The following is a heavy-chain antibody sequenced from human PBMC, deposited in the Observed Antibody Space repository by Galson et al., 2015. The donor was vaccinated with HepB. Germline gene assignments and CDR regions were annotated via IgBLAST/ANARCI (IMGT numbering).Heavy chain of an antibody. J-gene: IGHJ5*02. CDR3: ARGGFGGNWFDP. CDR1: GGTFSSYT. D-gene: IGHD3-10*01. Sequence: SVKVSCKASGGTFSSYTISWVRQAPGQGLEWMGRIIPILGIANYAQKFQGRVTITADKSTSTAYMELSSLRSEATAVYYCARGGFGGNWFDPWGQGTLVTVSS. CDR2: IIPILGIA. V-gene: IGHV1-69*02.